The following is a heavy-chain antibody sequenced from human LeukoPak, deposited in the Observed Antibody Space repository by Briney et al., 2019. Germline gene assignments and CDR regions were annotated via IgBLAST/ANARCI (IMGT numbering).Heavy chain of an antibody. CDR1: GGSISSYY. CDR2: ISYSGST. D-gene: IGHD6-19*01. Sequence: SETLSLTCTVSGGSISSYYWSWIRHPPGKGLELVGYISYSGSTNYNPTLKSRVTISVDTSKNQFSLKLSSVTAADTAVYYCARVWIAVAGSPYYFDYLGQGTLVTVSS. J-gene: IGHJ4*02. CDR3: ARVWIAVAGSPYYFDY. V-gene: IGHV4-59*01.